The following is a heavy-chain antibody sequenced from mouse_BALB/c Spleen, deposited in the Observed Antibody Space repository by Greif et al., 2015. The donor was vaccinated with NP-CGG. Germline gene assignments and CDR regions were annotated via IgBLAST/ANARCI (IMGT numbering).Heavy chain of an antibody. D-gene: IGHD1-1*01. CDR1: GFTFSSYA. Sequence: EVKLMESGGGLVKPGGSLKLSCAASGFTFSSYAMSWVRQTPEKRLEWVATISSGGSYTYYPDSVKGRFTISRDNAKNTLYLQMKSVRSGDRAMYYCARRGVITTGVATENYARELWAQGTSVTVSS. CDR2: ISSGGSYT. J-gene: IGHJ4*01. V-gene: IGHV5-9-1*01. CDR3: ARRGVITTGVATENYAREL.